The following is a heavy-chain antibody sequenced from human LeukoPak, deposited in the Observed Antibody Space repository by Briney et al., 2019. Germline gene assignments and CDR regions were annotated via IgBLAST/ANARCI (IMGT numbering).Heavy chain of an antibody. CDR3: AKWKYSNSGIDDY. CDR2: ISGSGDNT. Sequence: GGSLRLSCAASGFTFSSYAMSWVRQTPGKGLEWVSAISGSGDNTYYADSVKGRFTISRDDSKNMLYLQMNSLRAEDTAVYYCAKWKYSNSGIDDYWGQGTLVTVSS. J-gene: IGHJ4*02. D-gene: IGHD6-6*01. CDR1: GFTFSSYA. V-gene: IGHV3-23*01.